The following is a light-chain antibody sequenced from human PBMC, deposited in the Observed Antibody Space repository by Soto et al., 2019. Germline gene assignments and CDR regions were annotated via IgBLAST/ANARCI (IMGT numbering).Light chain of an antibody. V-gene: IGLV2-14*01. J-gene: IGLJ1*01. CDR1: SRDVGGYNY. CDR3: ISYRSSTTPYV. Sequence: QSALTQPASVSGSPGQSITISCTGTSRDVGGYNYVSWYQQHPGKAPKLIIYEVNDRPSGVSNRFSGSKSGNTASLTISGLQAEDEADYFCISYRSSTTPYVFGTGTKVTVL. CDR2: EVN.